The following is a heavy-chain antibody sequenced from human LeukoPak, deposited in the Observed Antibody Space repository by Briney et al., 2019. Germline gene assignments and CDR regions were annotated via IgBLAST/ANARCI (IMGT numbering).Heavy chain of an antibody. CDR2: IIPILGIA. CDR3: ARDPKGYSGYEDKGY. D-gene: IGHD5-12*01. Sequence: SVKVSCKASGGTFSSYAISWVRQAPGQGLEWMGRIIPILGIANYAQKFQGRVTITADKSTSTAYMELSSLRSEDTAVYYCARDPKGYSGYEDKGYWGQGTLVTVSS. J-gene: IGHJ4*02. CDR1: GGTFSSYA. V-gene: IGHV1-69*04.